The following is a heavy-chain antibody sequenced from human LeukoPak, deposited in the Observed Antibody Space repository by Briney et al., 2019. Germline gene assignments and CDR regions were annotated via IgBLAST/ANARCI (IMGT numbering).Heavy chain of an antibody. J-gene: IGHJ5*02. CDR2: ISHGGTT. CDR1: GGSISSDY. CDR3: ARRVTSSGWYRDDT. V-gene: IGHV4-59*08. Sequence: SETLSLTCTVSGGSISSDYWSWIRQPPGKGLEWIGYISHGGTTSYSPSLQGRVTISVDTSKNQFILKVNAVNAADTAVYYCARRVTSSGWYRDDTWGQGTLVTVSS. D-gene: IGHD6-19*01.